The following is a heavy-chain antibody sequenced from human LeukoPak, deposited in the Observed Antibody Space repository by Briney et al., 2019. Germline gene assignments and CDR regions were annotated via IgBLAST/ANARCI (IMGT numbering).Heavy chain of an antibody. V-gene: IGHV3-9*01. CDR1: GFTFDDYA. Sequence: PGGSLRLSCAASGFTFDDYAMHWVRQAPGKGLEWVSGISWNSGSIGYADSVKGRFTISRDNAKNSLYLQMNSLRAEDTAVYYCASGGVVVPAAKVGAFDIWGQGTMVTVSS. CDR2: ISWNSGSI. D-gene: IGHD2-2*01. CDR3: ASGGVVVPAAKVGAFDI. J-gene: IGHJ3*02.